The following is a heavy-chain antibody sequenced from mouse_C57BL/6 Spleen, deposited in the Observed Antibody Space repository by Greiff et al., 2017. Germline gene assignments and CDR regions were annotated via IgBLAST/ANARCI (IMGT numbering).Heavy chain of an antibody. J-gene: IGHJ4*01. CDR3: AKDRTGYYAMDY. V-gene: IGHV2-3*01. D-gene: IGHD4-1*01. CDR1: GFSLPSYG. CDR2: IWGDGST. Sequence: VKLMESGPGLVAPSQRLSITCTVSGFSLPSYGVSWVRQPPGKGLEWLGVIWGDGSTNYHSALISRLSISKDNSKSQVFLKLNSLQTDDTATYYWAKDRTGYYAMDYWGQGTSVTVSS.